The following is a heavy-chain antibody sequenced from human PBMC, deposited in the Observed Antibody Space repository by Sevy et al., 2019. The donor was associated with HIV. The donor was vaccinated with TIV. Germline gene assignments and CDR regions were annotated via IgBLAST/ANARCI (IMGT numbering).Heavy chain of an antibody. D-gene: IGHD2-15*01. CDR3: ARDGYCSGGSCYPNYYYGMDV. V-gene: IGHV1-18*01. CDR2: ISAYNGNT. Sequence: ASVKVSCKASGYTFTSYGISWVRQAPGQGLEWMGWISAYNGNTNYAQKHQGRVTMTTDTSTSTAYMELRSLRSDDTAVYYCARDGYCSGGSCYPNYYYGMDVWGQGTTVTVSS. CDR1: GYTFTSYG. J-gene: IGHJ6*02.